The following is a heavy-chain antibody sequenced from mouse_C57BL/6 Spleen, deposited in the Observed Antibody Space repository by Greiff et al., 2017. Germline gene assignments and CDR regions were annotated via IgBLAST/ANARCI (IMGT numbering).Heavy chain of an antibody. CDR3: AAYYYGSSPDYYAMDY. V-gene: IGHV5-4*01. CDR1: GFTFSSYS. Sequence: EVQRVESGGGLVKPGGSLKLSCAASGFTFSSYSMSWVRQTPEKGLEWVATISDGGSYTYYPDNVKGRFTISRDNAKNNLYLQMSHLKSEDRAMYYCAAYYYGSSPDYYAMDYWGQGTSVTVSS. CDR2: ISDGGSYT. J-gene: IGHJ4*01. D-gene: IGHD1-1*01.